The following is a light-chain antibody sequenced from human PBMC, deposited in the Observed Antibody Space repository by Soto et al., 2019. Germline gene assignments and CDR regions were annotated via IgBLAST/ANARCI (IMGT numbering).Light chain of an antibody. CDR2: AAS. CDR1: QSISSS. Sequence: DIQMTQSPSSLSASVGDRVTITCRASQSISSSLNWYQQKPGKAHKVLIYAASSLQSGVPSRFSGSGSGTDFTLTISSLQPEDFATYYCPQSYKTRALSFAGGTKVEIK. V-gene: IGKV1-39*01. CDR3: PQSYKTRALS. J-gene: IGKJ4*02.